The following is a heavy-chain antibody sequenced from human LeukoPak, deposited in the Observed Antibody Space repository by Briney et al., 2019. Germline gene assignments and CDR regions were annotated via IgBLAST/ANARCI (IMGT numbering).Heavy chain of an antibody. CDR1: GFTFSSYG. CDR3: AKGPFIAAAGMGFDY. J-gene: IGHJ4*02. CDR2: IRYDGSNK. V-gene: IGHV3-30*02. D-gene: IGHD6-13*01. Sequence: GGSLRLSCAASGFTFSSYGMHWVRQAPGKGLEWVAFIRYDGSNKYYADSVKGRFTISRDNSKNTLYLQMNSLRAEDTAVYYCAKGPFIAAAGMGFDYWGQGTLVTVSS.